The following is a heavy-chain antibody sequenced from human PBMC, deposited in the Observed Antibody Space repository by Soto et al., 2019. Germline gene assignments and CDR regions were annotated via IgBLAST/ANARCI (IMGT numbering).Heavy chain of an antibody. CDR2: ISSSGTYI. D-gene: IGHD6-19*01. Sequence: GGSLRLSCAASGFSFSTYNMNWVRQAPGKGLEWVSCISSSGTYIYYADSVKGRFTISRDNAKNSLYLQMNSLRAEDTAVYYCARDLKPHSAWGRDNWFDPWGQGTLVTVSS. J-gene: IGHJ5*02. CDR3: ARDLKPHSAWGRDNWFDP. V-gene: IGHV3-21*01. CDR1: GFSFSTYN.